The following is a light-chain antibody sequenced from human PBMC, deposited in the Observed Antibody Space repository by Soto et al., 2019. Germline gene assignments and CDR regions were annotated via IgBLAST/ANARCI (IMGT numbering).Light chain of an antibody. Sequence: EIVLTQSPATLSVSPGERVTLSCRASQSVDLNLAWYQQKPGQAPRLLIYGASTKATDMPGRFSGRGSGTEFTLTISSLQSEDFEVYYCQHYRNWPRTFGKGTKVDIK. CDR1: QSVDLN. J-gene: IGKJ1*01. V-gene: IGKV3-15*01. CDR3: QHYRNWPRT. CDR2: GAS.